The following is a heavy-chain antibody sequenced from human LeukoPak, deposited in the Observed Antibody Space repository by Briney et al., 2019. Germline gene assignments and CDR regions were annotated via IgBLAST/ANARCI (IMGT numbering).Heavy chain of an antibody. Sequence: SETLSLTCTVSGGSISSSSYYWGWIRQPPGKGLEWIGSIYYSGSTYYNPSLKSRVTISVDTSKNQFSLKLSSVTAADTAVYYCARDWHYYDSSGPDTPFDYWGQGTLVTVSS. CDR1: GGSISSSSYY. CDR3: ARDWHYYDSSGPDTPFDY. V-gene: IGHV4-39*07. J-gene: IGHJ4*02. CDR2: IYYSGST. D-gene: IGHD3-22*01.